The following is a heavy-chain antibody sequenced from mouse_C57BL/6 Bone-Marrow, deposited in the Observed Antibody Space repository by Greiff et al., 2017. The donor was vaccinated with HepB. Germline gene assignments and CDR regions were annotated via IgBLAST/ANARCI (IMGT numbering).Heavy chain of an antibody. Sequence: EVQLQQSGPELVKPGASVKISCKASGYTFTDYYMNWVKQSHGKSLEWIGDINPNNGGTSYNQKFKGKATLTVDKSSSTAYMELRSLTSEDSAVYYCARGYYGSSYDWYFDVWGTGTTVTVSS. D-gene: IGHD1-1*01. CDR3: ARGYYGSSYDWYFDV. CDR2: INPNNGGT. J-gene: IGHJ1*03. CDR1: GYTFTDYY. V-gene: IGHV1-26*01.